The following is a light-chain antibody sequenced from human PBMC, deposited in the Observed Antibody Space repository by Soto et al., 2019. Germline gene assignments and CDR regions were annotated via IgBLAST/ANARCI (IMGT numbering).Light chain of an antibody. CDR2: EVS. Sequence: QSALTQPASVSASPGQSITISCSGTSSDVGGYNYVSWYQHHPGKAPKLMIYEVSDRPSGVSNRFSGSKSGNTASLTVSGLKAEDEADYYCSSYTSRSTLVFGGGTKLTVL. J-gene: IGLJ3*02. CDR3: SSYTSRSTLV. CDR1: SSDVGGYNY. V-gene: IGLV2-14*01.